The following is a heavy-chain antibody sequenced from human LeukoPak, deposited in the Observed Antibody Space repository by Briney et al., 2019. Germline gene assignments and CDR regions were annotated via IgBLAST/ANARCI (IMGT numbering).Heavy chain of an antibody. V-gene: IGHV4-39*01. Sequence: SETLSLTCSVSGDSLSYHTYYWDWIRQPPGRGLEWIGTVYYTGNTYYNSSLKGRVSISVDTSKNQFSLHLDSVYAADTAVYYCARLRALAGHRGAFDVWGQGTSVTVSS. CDR2: VYYTGNT. CDR3: ARLRALAGHRGAFDV. J-gene: IGHJ3*01. D-gene: IGHD6-19*01. CDR1: GDSLSYHTYY.